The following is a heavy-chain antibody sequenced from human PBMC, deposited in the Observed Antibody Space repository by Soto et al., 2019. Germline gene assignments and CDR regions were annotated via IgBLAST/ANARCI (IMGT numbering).Heavy chain of an antibody. D-gene: IGHD4-17*01. CDR3: ATTGELANYGMDV. CDR2: FDPEDGET. CDR1: GYTLTELS. J-gene: IGHJ6*02. Sequence: ASVKVSCKVSGYTLTELSMHWVRQAPGKGLEWMGGFDPEDGETIYAQKFQGGVTMTEDTSTDTAYMELSSLRSEGTAVYYCATTGELANYGMDVWGQGTTVTVSS. V-gene: IGHV1-24*01.